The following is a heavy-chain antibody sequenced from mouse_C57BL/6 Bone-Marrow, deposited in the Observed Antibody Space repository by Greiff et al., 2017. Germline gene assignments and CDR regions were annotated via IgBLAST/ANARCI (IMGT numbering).Heavy chain of an antibody. J-gene: IGHJ3*01. CDR2: ISDGGSYT. CDR1: GFTFSSYA. V-gene: IGHV5-4*01. Sequence: EVQGVESGGGLVKPGGSLKLSCAASGFTFSSYAMSWVRQTPEKRLEWVATISDGGSYTYYPDNVKGRFTISRDNAKNNLYLQMSHLKSETTAMYYCAKPKDYDVAWFAYWGQGTLVTVSA. CDR3: AKPKDYDVAWFAY. D-gene: IGHD2-4*01.